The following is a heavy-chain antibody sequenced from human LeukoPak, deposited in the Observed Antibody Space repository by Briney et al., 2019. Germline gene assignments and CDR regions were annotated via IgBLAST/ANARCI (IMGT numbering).Heavy chain of an antibody. J-gene: IGHJ6*02. Sequence: ASVKVSRKASGYTFTGYYMHWVRQAPGQGLEWMGWINPNSGGTNYAQKFQGRVTMTRDTSISTAYMELSRLRSDDTAVYYCARHSSRDYYYGMDVWGQGTTVTVSS. CDR2: INPNSGGT. CDR3: ARHSSRDYYYGMDV. CDR1: GYTFTGYY. D-gene: IGHD2-21*01. V-gene: IGHV1-2*02.